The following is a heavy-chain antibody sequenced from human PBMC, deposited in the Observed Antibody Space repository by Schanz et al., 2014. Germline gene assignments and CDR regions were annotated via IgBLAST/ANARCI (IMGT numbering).Heavy chain of an antibody. CDR2: IIPSLGLA. D-gene: IGHD2-21*01. Sequence: QVQLVQSGAEVKKPGSSVKVSCKASGGTFSSFGINWVRQAPGQGLECMGRIIPSLGLAKYEQKFQDKVTITADTSTTTAYMELSGLRSEDTAVYYCARDRLECGAECYSVEVFEIWGQGTLVIVSS. CDR1: GGTFSSFG. CDR3: ARDRLECGAECYSVEVFEI. V-gene: IGHV1-69*04. J-gene: IGHJ4*02.